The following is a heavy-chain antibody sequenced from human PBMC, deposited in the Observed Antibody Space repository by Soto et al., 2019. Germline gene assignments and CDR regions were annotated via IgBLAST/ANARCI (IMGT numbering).Heavy chain of an antibody. Sequence: GGSLRLSCAASGFTFSNYAIHWVRQAPGKGLEWVAVIASDGKDKRYADSVKGRFTISRDNSKNTVYLQMNSLRGEDTAVYYSAKDGAIAAADYFFDYWGQGSLVTVSS. CDR3: AKDGAIAAADYFFDY. CDR1: GFTFSNYA. CDR2: IASDGKDK. V-gene: IGHV3-30*18. J-gene: IGHJ4*02. D-gene: IGHD6-13*01.